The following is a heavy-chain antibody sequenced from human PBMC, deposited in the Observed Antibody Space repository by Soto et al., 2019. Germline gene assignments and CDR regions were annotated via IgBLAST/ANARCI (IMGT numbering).Heavy chain of an antibody. CDR1: GGSFSGYY. J-gene: IGHJ4*02. Sequence: PSETLSLTCAVYGGSFSGYYWSWIRQPPGKGLEWIGEINHSGSTNYNPSLKSRVTISVDTSKNQFSLKLSSVTAADTAVYYCARRAAGGYSYGGRKGGFDYWGQGTLVTVS. CDR2: INHSGST. V-gene: IGHV4-34*01. D-gene: IGHD5-18*01. CDR3: ARRAAGGYSYGGRKGGFDY.